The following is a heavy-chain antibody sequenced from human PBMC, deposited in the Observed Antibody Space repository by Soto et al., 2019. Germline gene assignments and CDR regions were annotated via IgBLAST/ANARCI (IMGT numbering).Heavy chain of an antibody. V-gene: IGHV4-30-4*08. J-gene: IGHJ1*01. CDR2: IHYSGSI. CDR3: ASDLDGLHDYTSGPFPRPG. CDR1: GASTVSHYH. Sequence: SETLSLTCSVSGASTVSHYHWTWIRQAPGRGLEWIEYIHYSGSIYYNPSLKSRATMSIDPAGNQFSLKVSSVTVADTAVYSCASDLDGLHDYTSGPFPRPGWGQGTLVTVSS. D-gene: IGHD2-8*01.